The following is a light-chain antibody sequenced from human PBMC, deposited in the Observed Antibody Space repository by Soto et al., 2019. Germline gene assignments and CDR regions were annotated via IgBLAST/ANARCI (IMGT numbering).Light chain of an antibody. Sequence: DIHMTQSPSSLSASVGYRFTITCQASQDIRNYLNWYQQKPGKAPKLLIYDASNLETGVPSRFSRSGSGTDFTFTISSLQPEDIATYYCQQYDNLPLTFGGGTKVDIK. CDR3: QQYDNLPLT. J-gene: IGKJ4*01. V-gene: IGKV1-33*01. CDR2: DAS. CDR1: QDIRNY.